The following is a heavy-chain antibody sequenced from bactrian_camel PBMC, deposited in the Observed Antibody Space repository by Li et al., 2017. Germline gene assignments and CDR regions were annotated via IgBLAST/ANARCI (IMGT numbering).Heavy chain of an antibody. V-gene: IGHV3S40*01. CDR3: AASIFDVVEGHGLTVSSGEFVRVSTVLILGMSST. D-gene: IGHD2*01. CDR2: IYLLGGHT. J-gene: IGHJ4*01. CDR1: GYAYSRYC. Sequence: VQLVESGGGSVQAGGSLKLSCAVPGYAYSRYCMGWLRQVPGKEREGVAAIYLLGGHTWYPDSADGRFTISQDNAGYTVYLQVTSLKPEDTAMYYCAASIFDVVEGHGLTVSSGEFVRVSTVLILGMSSTGARGPRSPSP.